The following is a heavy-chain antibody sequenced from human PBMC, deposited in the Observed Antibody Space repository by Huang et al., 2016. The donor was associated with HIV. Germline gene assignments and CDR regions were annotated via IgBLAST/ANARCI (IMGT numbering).Heavy chain of an antibody. Sequence: QVQLQESGPGLVKPSETLSLTCTVPGGPISSYYWSWIRQPAGKGLEWIGRIYTSGSTNYNPALKSRVTMSVDTSKNQFSLKLSSVTAADTAVYYCARGGELLWFGEPGGWFDPWGQGTLVTVSS. CDR1: GGPISSYY. CDR3: ARGGELLWFGEPGGWFDP. V-gene: IGHV4-4*07. J-gene: IGHJ5*02. D-gene: IGHD3-10*01. CDR2: IYTSGST.